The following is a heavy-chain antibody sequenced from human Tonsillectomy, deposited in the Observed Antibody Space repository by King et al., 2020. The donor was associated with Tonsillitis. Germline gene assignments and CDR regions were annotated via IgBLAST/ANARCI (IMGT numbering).Heavy chain of an antibody. D-gene: IGHD6-19*01. CDR3: TRGGRMAGDY. J-gene: IGHJ4*02. V-gene: IGHV3-49*03. CDR1: GFTFGDYT. CDR2: FRSKVYGGAI. Sequence: QLVQSGGGLVQPGRSLRLSCTASGFTFGDYTMNWFRQAPGKGLEWVGFFRSKVYGGAIEYAASVKGRFIISRDDSKSIAYLQMNSLKSEDTAVYYCTRGGRMAGDYWGQGTLVTVSS.